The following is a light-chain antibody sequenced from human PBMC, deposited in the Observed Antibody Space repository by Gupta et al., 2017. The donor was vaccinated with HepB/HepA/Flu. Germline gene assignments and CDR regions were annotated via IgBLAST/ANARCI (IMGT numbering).Light chain of an antibody. Sequence: QAVVTQEPSVTVSPGGTVTLTCGSSTGAVTSGHFPYWFQQKPGQAPKTLVYDTSKKHSWTPARFSGSHLGGKAALTLSGAQPEDEAEYYCLVSYGGPRVFGGGTKLTVL. CDR3: LVSYGGPRV. V-gene: IGLV7-46*01. J-gene: IGLJ3*02. CDR2: DTS. CDR1: TGAVTSGHF.